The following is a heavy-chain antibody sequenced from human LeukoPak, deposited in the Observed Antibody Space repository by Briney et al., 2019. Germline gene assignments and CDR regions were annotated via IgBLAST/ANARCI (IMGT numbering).Heavy chain of an antibody. V-gene: IGHV4-59*01. CDR2: IYYSGST. J-gene: IGHJ4*02. CDR1: GGSISTYY. Sequence: SETLSLTCAVSGGSISTYYWNWIRQPPGKGLEWIGYIYYSGSTNYNPSLKSRVTISVDTSKNQFSLKLSSVTAADTAVYYCARVAGFYDSSGYYDWGQGTLVTVSS. CDR3: ARVAGFYDSSGYYD. D-gene: IGHD3-22*01.